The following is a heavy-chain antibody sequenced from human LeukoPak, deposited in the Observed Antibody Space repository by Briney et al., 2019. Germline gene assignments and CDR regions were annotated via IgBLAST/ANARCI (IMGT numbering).Heavy chain of an antibody. CDR3: ARGHYAYYGSGSYYN. V-gene: IGHV4-34*01. Sequence: PSETLSLTCAVYGGSFSGYYWSWIRQPPRKGLEWIGEINHSGSTNYNPSLKSRVTISVDTSKNQFSLKLSSVTAADTAVYYCARGHYAYYGSGSYYNWGQGTLVTVSS. CDR2: INHSGST. CDR1: GGSFSGYY. D-gene: IGHD3-10*01. J-gene: IGHJ4*02.